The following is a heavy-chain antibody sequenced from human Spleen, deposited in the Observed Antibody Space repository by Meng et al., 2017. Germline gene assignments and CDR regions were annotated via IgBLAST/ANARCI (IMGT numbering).Heavy chain of an antibody. V-gene: IGHV3-53*01. CDR3: ARGPLREHA. Sequence: VRVVGSGRSFVRPGGVLRLSCGALGMCVHGNLMHWVPTAPGKGPEWPSVIYASGNHYFAESVGGPFNLPREHSKNPLFLQMNRLRVEDTAVYYCARGPLREHAWGQGTLVTVSS. CDR2: IYASGNH. D-gene: IGHD1/OR15-1a*01. J-gene: IGHJ5*02. CDR1: GMCVHGNL.